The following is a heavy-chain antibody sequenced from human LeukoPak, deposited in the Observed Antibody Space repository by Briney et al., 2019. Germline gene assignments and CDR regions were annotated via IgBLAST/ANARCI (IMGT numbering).Heavy chain of an antibody. J-gene: IGHJ4*02. V-gene: IGHV4-38-2*02. CDR3: ARDRGVYSGSKFDY. CDR1: GYTLSSGYY. CDR2: IYQSGST. D-gene: IGHD5-12*01. Sequence: PSETLSLTCAVSGYTLSSGYYWGWIRQPPGKGLEGIGSIYQSGSTYYDPSLKGQVSVSVDTSKYEFSLKLSSVTAADTAVYYCARDRGVYSGSKFDYWGQGTLVAVSS.